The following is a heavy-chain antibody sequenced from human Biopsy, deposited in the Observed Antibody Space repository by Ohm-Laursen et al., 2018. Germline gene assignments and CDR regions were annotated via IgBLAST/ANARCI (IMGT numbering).Heavy chain of an antibody. CDR3: AREPVGANYVDN. J-gene: IGHJ4*02. CDR2: ISSSSGTI. D-gene: IGHD1-26*01. CDR1: GFTFSSYG. Sequence: SLRLSCAASGFTFSSYGMNWVRQAPTKGLEWVSYISSSSGTIYYADSVKGRFTISRDNSENTLYLQMNSLRDEDTAVYYCAREPVGANYVDNWGQGTLVTVSS. V-gene: IGHV3-48*02.